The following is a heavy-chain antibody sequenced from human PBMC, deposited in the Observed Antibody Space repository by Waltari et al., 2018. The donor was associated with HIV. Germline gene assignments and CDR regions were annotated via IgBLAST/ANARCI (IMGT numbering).Heavy chain of an antibody. CDR3: ARGNSMLRMAELDY. V-gene: IGHV1-18*01. CDR1: GYSFRNYA. J-gene: IGHJ4*02. CDR2: FSAYNPSA. Sequence: QVNLVQSGAEVKKPGASVKVACEASGYSFRNYAFNWVRQAPGQGLEWVGWFSAYNPSATYQANVQSRVTITTDSSTNTASMEIRSLRSDDTAVYFCARGNSMLRMAELDYWGQGTLVTVSS. D-gene: IGHD2-21*01.